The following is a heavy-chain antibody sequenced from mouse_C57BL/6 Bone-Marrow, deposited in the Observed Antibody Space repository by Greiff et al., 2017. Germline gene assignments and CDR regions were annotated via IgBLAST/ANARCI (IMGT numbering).Heavy chain of an antibody. V-gene: IGHV1-50*01. CDR2: IYPSDSYT. CDR1: GYTFTSYW. J-gene: IGHJ2*01. D-gene: IGHD3-3*01. Sequence: QVQLQQPGAELVKPGASVKLSCKASGYTFTSYWMQWVKQRPGQGLEWIGEIYPSDSYTNYNQKFKGKATLTVDPSSSTAYMQLSSLTSEDSAVYYCARVGGWPIVDYWGQGTTLTVSS. CDR3: ARVGGWPIVDY.